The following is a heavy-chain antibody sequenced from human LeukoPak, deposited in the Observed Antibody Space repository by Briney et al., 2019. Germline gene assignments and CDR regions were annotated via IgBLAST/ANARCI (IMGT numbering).Heavy chain of an antibody. J-gene: IGHJ3*02. Sequence: ERSLRLSCAASGFTFSSYGMHWVRQAPGKGLEWVTVIWYDGSNKYCADSVKGRFTISRDNSKNTLYLQMNSLRAEDTAVHYCAKDFPYQLPDAFDIWGQGTMVTVSS. CDR3: AKDFPYQLPDAFDI. CDR1: GFTFSSYG. CDR2: IWYDGSNK. D-gene: IGHD2-2*01. V-gene: IGHV3-33*06.